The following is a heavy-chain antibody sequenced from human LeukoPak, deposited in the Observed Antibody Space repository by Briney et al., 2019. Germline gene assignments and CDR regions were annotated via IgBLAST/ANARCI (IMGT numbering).Heavy chain of an antibody. D-gene: IGHD3-3*01. J-gene: IGHJ5*02. CDR3: ARELGDNWFDP. CDR1: GYTFTSCY. Sequence: ASVKVSCKASGYTFTSCYMHWVRQAPGQGLEWMGIINPSGGSTSYAQKFQGRVTMTRDTSTSTVYMELSSLRSEDTAVYYCARELGDNWFDPWGQGTLVTVSS. CDR2: INPSGGST. V-gene: IGHV1-46*01.